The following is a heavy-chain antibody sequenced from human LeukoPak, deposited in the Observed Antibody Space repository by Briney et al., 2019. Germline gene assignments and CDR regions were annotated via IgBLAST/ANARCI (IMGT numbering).Heavy chain of an antibody. CDR3: AKVRLLWFGELLSRGLDAFDI. V-gene: IGHV3-23*01. CDR1: GFTFSSYA. CDR2: XXXXXXXT. Sequence: PGGSLRLSCAASGFTFSSYAMSWVRQAPGKGLEXXXXXXXXXXXTYYADSVKGRFPISRDNSKNTLYLQMNSLRAEDTAVYYCAKVRLLWFGELLSRGLDAFDIWGQGTMVTVSS. D-gene: IGHD3-10*01. J-gene: IGHJ3*02.